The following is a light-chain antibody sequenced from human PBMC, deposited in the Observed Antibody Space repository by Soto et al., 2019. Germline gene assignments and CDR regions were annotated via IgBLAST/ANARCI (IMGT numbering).Light chain of an antibody. V-gene: IGKV3-11*01. Sequence: EIVLTQSPATLSLSPGERATLSCRASQSVSSYLAWYQQKPGQAPRLLIYDTSNRATGIPARFSGSGSGTDFTLTISSLEPEDFAVYYCQQRSNWPPKLTFGGGTKVEIK. J-gene: IGKJ4*01. CDR2: DTS. CDR1: QSVSSY. CDR3: QQRSNWPPKLT.